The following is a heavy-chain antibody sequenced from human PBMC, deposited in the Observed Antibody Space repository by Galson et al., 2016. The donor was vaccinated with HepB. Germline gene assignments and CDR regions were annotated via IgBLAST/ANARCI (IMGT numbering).Heavy chain of an antibody. Sequence: SLRLSCAASGFTFSNFAMHWVRQAPGKGLEWVAVIWYDGTSKYYVDSVKGRFTISRDNSKNTLYLQMNSLRAEDTAVYYCAKEVGTVHPSNWFDPWGQGTLVTVSS. CDR2: IWYDGTSK. CDR1: GFTFSNFA. J-gene: IGHJ5*02. CDR3: AKEVGTVHPSNWFDP. D-gene: IGHD1-26*01. V-gene: IGHV3-33*06.